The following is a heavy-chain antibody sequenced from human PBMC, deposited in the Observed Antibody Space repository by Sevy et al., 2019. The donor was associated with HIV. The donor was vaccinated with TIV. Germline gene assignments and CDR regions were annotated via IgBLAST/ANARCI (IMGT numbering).Heavy chain of an antibody. Sequence: GGSLRLSCAASGFTFSSYSMNWVRQAPGKGLEWVSYISRSSSTIYYADSVKGRFTISRDNAKNSLYLKMNSLRDADTAVYYCARERKMYDSSGYYFHFDYWGQGTLVTVSS. J-gene: IGHJ4*02. V-gene: IGHV3-48*02. D-gene: IGHD3-22*01. CDR1: GFTFSSYS. CDR3: ARERKMYDSSGYYFHFDY. CDR2: ISRSSSTI.